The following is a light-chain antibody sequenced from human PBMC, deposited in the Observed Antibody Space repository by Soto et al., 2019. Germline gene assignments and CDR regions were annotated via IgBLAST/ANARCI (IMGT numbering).Light chain of an antibody. V-gene: IGLV2-8*01. CDR3: NSYAGSNNLGV. CDR1: SSDVGGYNY. J-gene: IGLJ2*01. CDR2: EVS. Sequence: QSALTQPPSASGSPGQSVTISCTGTSSDVGGYNYVSWYQQHPGKAPKLMMYEVSKRPSGVPDRFSGSKSGNTASLTVSGLQAEDEADYYCNSYAGSNNLGVFGGGTKLTVL.